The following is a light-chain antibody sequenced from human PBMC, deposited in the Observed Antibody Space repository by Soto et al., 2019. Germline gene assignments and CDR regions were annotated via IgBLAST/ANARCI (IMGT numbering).Light chain of an antibody. Sequence: EIVLTQSPGTLSLSPGERATLSCGASQTITTLAWYQRKPGQAPRLLIYRVSSRATGVPDRFSGSGSGTDYTLTISRLEPEDFAVYYCQQYGNLPLTFGGGTKVDIK. CDR1: QTITT. V-gene: IGKV3-20*01. CDR2: RVS. J-gene: IGKJ4*01. CDR3: QQYGNLPLT.